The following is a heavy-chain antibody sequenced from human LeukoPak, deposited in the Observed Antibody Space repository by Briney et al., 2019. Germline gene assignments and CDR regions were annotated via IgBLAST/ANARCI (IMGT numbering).Heavy chain of an antibody. J-gene: IGHJ5*02. CDR1: GFTFSSYS. CDR2: ISSSSSYI. D-gene: IGHD6-6*01. V-gene: IGHV3-21*01. Sequence: PGGSLRLSCAASGFTFSSYSMNWVRQAPGKGLEWVSSISSSSSYIYYADSVKGRFTISRDNAKNSLYLQMNSLRAEDTAVYYCARGSGSSSGLPYHWGQGTLVTVSS. CDR3: ARGSGSSSGLPYH.